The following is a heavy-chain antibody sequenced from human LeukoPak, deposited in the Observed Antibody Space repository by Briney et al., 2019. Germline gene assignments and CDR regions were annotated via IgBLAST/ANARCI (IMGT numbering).Heavy chain of an antibody. D-gene: IGHD6-13*01. CDR1: GFTFSSYV. CDR2: ISYDGSNE. V-gene: IGHV3-30*09. Sequence: GGSLRLSCAASGFTFSSYVMHWVRQAPGKGLEWVAIISYDGSNEYYADSVKGRFAISRDNSKNTLYLQMNSLRAADTAVYYCARGTAAAGPYYYYYYMDVWGKGTTVTVSS. J-gene: IGHJ6*03. CDR3: ARGTAAAGPYYYYYYMDV.